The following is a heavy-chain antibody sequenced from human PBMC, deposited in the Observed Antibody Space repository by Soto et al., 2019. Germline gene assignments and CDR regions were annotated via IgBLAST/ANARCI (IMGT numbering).Heavy chain of an antibody. CDR1: GGSVSSSSYY. V-gene: IGHV4-39*01. D-gene: IGHD6-13*01. Sequence: TSETLSLTCNVSGGSVSSSSYYWGWIRQAPGKGLEWIVSTYYSAGTYYNPSLKSRITTSMDASKNQFSLTVTSVTAADTAIYYCARHASRGYSSSWYFEDWGQGTPATVSS. CDR2: TYYSAGT. J-gene: IGHJ4*02. CDR3: ARHASRGYSSSWYFED.